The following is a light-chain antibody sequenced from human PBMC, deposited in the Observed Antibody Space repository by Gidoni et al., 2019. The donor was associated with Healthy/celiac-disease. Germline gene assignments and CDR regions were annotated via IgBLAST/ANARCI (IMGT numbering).Light chain of an antibody. CDR1: QSISSW. Sequence: DIQMTQSPSTLSASVGDRVTITCRASQSISSWLAWYQQKPGKAPKLLIYDASSLESGDPSRFSGSGSGTEFTLTISSLQPDDFATYYCQQYNSYSGTFGQXTKVEIK. V-gene: IGKV1-5*01. CDR2: DAS. CDR3: QQYNSYSGT. J-gene: IGKJ1*01.